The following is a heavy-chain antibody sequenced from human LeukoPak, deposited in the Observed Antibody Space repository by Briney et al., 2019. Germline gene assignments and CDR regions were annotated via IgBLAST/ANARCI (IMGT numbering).Heavy chain of an antibody. CDR3: AKDFAIVVVTYYFVY. Sequence: SGGSLRLSCAASGFTFDDYAMHWVRQAPGKGLEWVSGISWNSGSIGYADSVKGRFTISRDNAKNSLYLQMNSLRAEDTALYYCAKDFAIVVVTYYFVYWGQGTLVTVSS. CDR1: GFTFDDYA. CDR2: ISWNSGSI. V-gene: IGHV3-9*01. D-gene: IGHD3-22*01. J-gene: IGHJ4*02.